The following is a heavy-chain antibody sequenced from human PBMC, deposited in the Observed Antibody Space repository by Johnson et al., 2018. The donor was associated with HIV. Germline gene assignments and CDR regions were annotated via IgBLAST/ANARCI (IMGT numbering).Heavy chain of an antibody. Sequence: VQLVESGGGLVQPGRSLRLSCTAFGFIFGAYGMSRVRQAPGKGLECVGFIRRKGYGGTTEYAASVKGRFTISRDDSKNTLYVQMNSLRTEDTAVYYCARVSNWGVNYEDVFDIWGQGTVVTVSS. J-gene: IGHJ3*02. V-gene: IGHV3-49*04. CDR1: GFIFGAYG. CDR2: IRRKGYGGTT. D-gene: IGHD7-27*01. CDR3: ARVSNWGVNYEDVFDI.